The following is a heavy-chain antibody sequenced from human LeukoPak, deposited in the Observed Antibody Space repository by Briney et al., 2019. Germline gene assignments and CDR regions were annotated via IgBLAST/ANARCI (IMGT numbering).Heavy chain of an antibody. Sequence: ASVKVSCKASGYTFTGHYMHWVRQAPGQGLEWMGWINPNSGGTNYAQKFQGRVTMTRDTSISTAYMELSRLRSEDTAVYYCARSITKALRYYFDDWGQGTLVTVSS. V-gene: IGHV1-2*02. CDR1: GYTFTGHY. D-gene: IGHD3-10*01. CDR2: INPNSGGT. CDR3: ARSITKALRYYFDD. J-gene: IGHJ4*02.